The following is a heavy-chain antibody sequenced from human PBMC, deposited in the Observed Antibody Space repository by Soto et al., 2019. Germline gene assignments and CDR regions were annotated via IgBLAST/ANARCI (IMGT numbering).Heavy chain of an antibody. D-gene: IGHD3-22*01. CDR3: ASCFTTRDDSGSLIY. CDR2: IKYDGSDK. Sequence: PGGSLRLSCAASGFTSSRYWMTWVRQAPGKGLEWVANIKYDGSDKYYVDSVKGRFTISRDNAKNSLYLQMDSLRVEDTAVYYSASCFTTRDDSGSLIYWGKVSVVTVSS. V-gene: IGHV3-7*01. J-gene: IGHJ4*02. CDR1: GFTSSRYW.